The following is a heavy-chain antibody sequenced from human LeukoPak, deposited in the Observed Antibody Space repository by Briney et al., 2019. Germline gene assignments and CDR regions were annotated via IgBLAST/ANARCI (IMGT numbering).Heavy chain of an antibody. Sequence: SETLSLTCTVSGGSISSYYWSWIRQPPGKGLEWTGYIYYSGSTNYNPSLKSRVTISVDTSKNQFSLKLSSVTAADTAVYYCARGPITGTPGYFDYWGQGTLVTVSS. J-gene: IGHJ4*02. CDR3: ARGPITGTPGYFDY. V-gene: IGHV4-59*01. D-gene: IGHD1-20*01. CDR1: GGSISSYY. CDR2: IYYSGST.